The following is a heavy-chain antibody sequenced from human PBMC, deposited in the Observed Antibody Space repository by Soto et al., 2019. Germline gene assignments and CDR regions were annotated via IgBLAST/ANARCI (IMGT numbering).Heavy chain of an antibody. D-gene: IGHD3-3*01. CDR3: ARVRDWFDP. CDR1: GGSFSGYY. CDR2: IDHSGYT. Sequence: SETLSLTCAVYGGSFSGYYWNWIRQPPGKGLEWVGEIDHSGYTNYNTYPKSRVTISVDTSKNQFSLRLTSVTAADTDVYYWARVRDWFDPWGQGTLVTVSS. V-gene: IGHV4-34*01. J-gene: IGHJ5*02.